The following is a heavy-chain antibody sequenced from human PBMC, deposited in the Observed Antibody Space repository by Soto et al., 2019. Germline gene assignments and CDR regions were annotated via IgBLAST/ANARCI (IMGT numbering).Heavy chain of an antibody. J-gene: IGHJ4*02. V-gene: IGHV4-39*01. CDR1: GGSISITNYY. CDR3: ARQVAAANIPSDLDY. D-gene: IGHD2-2*01. CDR2: IYYRGST. Sequence: PSETLSLTCSVSGGSISITNYYWGWIRQPPGKGLEWIASIYYRGSTYYNPSLKSRVTISVDTSKDQFSLKLSSVTAADTAIYYCARQVAAANIPSDLDYWGQGALVTVSS.